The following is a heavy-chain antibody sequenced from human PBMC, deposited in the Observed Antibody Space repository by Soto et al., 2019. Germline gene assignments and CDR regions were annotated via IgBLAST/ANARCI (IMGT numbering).Heavy chain of an antibody. CDR2: IYHSGST. CDR3: ARVILGPTGPWFDP. Sequence: SETLSLTCAVSGGSISSGGYSWSWIRQPPGKGLEWIGYIYHSGSTYYNPSLKSRVTISVDRSKNQFSLELSSVTAADTAVYYCARVILGPTGPWFDPWGQGTLVTVSS. V-gene: IGHV4-30-2*01. CDR1: GGSISSGGYS. J-gene: IGHJ5*02.